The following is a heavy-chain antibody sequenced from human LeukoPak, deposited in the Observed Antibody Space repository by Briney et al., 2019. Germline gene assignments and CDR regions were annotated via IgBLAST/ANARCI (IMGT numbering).Heavy chain of an antibody. CDR3: ARDRAWNYFDS. D-gene: IGHD3-3*01. J-gene: IGHJ4*02. CDR2: ISTDANRK. CDR1: AFSFSSHG. Sequence: PGGSLRLSCVPSAFSFSSHGMHWVRQAPGKGLEWVAVISTDANRKYYAYSVEGRFTISRDNSKNTLYLQMDSLRPEDTAVYYSARDRAWNYFDSWGQGTLVTVSS. V-gene: IGHV3-30*03.